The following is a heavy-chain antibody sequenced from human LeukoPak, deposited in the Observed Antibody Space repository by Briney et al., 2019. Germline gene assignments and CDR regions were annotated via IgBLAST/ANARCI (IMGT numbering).Heavy chain of an antibody. J-gene: IGHJ5*02. CDR2: TYYRSKWYN. CDR3: ARQTSTDDRTINWFDP. D-gene: IGHD1-14*01. CDR1: GDSVSSNSAA. Sequence: SQTLSLTCAISGDSVSSNSAAWNWIRQSPSRGLEWLGRTYYRSKWYNDYAVSVKSRITINPDTSKNQFSLKLSSVTAADTAVYYCARQTSTDDRTINWFDPWGQGTLVTVSS. V-gene: IGHV6-1*01.